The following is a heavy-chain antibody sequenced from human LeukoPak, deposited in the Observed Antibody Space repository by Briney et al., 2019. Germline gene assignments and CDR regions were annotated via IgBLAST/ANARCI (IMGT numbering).Heavy chain of an antibody. J-gene: IGHJ3*02. CDR3: ARWSSGWPKDAFDI. CDR2: MNPNSGNT. CDR1: GYTFTSYD. Sequence: ASVNVSCKASGYTFTSYDINWVRQATGQGLEWMGWMNPNSGNTGYAQKFQGRVTMTRNTSISTAYMELSSLRSEDTAVYYCARWSSGWPKDAFDIWGQGTMVTVSS. D-gene: IGHD6-19*01. V-gene: IGHV1-8*01.